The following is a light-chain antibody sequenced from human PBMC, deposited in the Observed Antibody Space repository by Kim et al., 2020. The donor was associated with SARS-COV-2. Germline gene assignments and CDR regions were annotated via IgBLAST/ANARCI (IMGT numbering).Light chain of an antibody. J-gene: IGLJ3*02. Sequence: GQRVTISCSGSSSNIGSSTVNWYQQLPGTAPRLLIYSNNQRPSGVPDRFSGSKSGTSASLDISGLQSEDEADYYCASWDDSLNGPVFGGGTQLTVL. CDR2: SNN. V-gene: IGLV1-44*01. CDR3: ASWDDSLNGPV. CDR1: SSNIGSST.